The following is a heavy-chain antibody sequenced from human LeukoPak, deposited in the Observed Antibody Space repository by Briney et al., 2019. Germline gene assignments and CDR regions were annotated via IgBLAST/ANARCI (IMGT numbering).Heavy chain of an antibody. CDR1: GFTFSSHW. Sequence: GGSLRLSCAASGFTFSSHWMSWVRQASGKGLEWVGRIRSKANSYATAYAASVKGRFTISRDDSKNTAYLQMNSLKTEDTAVYYCSVNYCSGGSCYMLWGQGTLVTVSS. CDR2: IRSKANSYAT. D-gene: IGHD2-15*01. V-gene: IGHV3-73*01. CDR3: SVNYCSGGSCYML. J-gene: IGHJ4*02.